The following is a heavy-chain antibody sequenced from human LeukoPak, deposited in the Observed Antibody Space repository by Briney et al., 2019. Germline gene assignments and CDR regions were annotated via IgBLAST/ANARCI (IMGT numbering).Heavy chain of an antibody. CDR1: GFPFSSDA. CDR3: AKSVVVITFRFDD. D-gene: IGHD2-15*01. V-gene: IGHV3-23*01. Sequence: GGSLRLSCAGSGFPFSSDAMNWVRQAPGKGLEWVASISGSTGSTQYADSVKGRFTVSRDNSKNTLYLQMNSLRADDTAVYYCAKSVVVITFRFDDWGQGALVTVSS. J-gene: IGHJ4*02. CDR2: ISGSTGST.